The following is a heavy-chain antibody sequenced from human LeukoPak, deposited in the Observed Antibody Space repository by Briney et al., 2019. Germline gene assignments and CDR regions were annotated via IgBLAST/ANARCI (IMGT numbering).Heavy chain of an antibody. D-gene: IGHD3-9*01. CDR3: ARERGRGGLRYFDWLLSGDYYYGMDV. J-gene: IGHJ6*02. Sequence: GASVKVSCKASGYTFTGYYMHWVRQAPGQGLEWMGWINPNSGGTNYAQKFQGRVTMTRDTSISTAYMELSRLRSDDTAVYYCARERGRGGLRYFDWLLSGDYYYGMDVWGQGTTVTVSS. V-gene: IGHV1-2*02. CDR1: GYTFTGYY. CDR2: INPNSGGT.